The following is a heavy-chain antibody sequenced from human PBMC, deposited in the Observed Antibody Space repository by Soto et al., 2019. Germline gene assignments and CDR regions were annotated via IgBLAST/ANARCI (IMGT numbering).Heavy chain of an antibody. CDR3: ARLGTGRFGELLNYDYYYGMDV. CDR2: IYYSGST. D-gene: IGHD3-10*01. CDR1: GGSISSSSYY. J-gene: IGHJ6*02. Sequence: QLQLQESGPGLVKPSETLSLTCTVSGGSISSSSYYWGWIRQPPGKGLEWIGSIYYSGSTYYNPSLKSRVTISVDTSKNQFSLKMSSVTAADTAVYYCARLGTGRFGELLNYDYYYGMDVWGQGTTVTVSS. V-gene: IGHV4-39*01.